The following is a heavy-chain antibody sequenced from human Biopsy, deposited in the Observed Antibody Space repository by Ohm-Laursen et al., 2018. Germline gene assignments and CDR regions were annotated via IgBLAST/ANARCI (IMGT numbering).Heavy chain of an antibody. D-gene: IGHD3-22*01. V-gene: IGHV4-59*01. CDR3: ARDRGYYSDRTVPGYLDL. J-gene: IGHJ2*01. CDR2: VYYTGST. CDR1: GDSISSYY. Sequence: SDTLSLTCTVSGDSISSYYWSWIRQPPGKGLEWIGYVYYTGSTDYNPSLQSRVTISVDTSKNHFSLRLRSVTPADTAIYYCARDRGYYSDRTVPGYLDLWGRAPWSLSPQ.